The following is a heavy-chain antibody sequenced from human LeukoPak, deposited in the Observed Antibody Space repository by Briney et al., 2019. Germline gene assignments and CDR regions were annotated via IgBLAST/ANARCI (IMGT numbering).Heavy chain of an antibody. J-gene: IGHJ4*02. V-gene: IGHV1-46*02. CDR1: GYTFNNHY. Sequence: GASVKVSCKASGYTFNNHYMYWVRQAPGQGLEWMGVINPSGGSTSYAQKFQGRVTMTRDTSTRTVYMEVNSLRSEDTAVYYCARQGTYSSAIGVGYWGQGTLVTVSS. CDR3: ARQGTYSSAIGVGY. D-gene: IGHD6-19*01. CDR2: INPSGGST.